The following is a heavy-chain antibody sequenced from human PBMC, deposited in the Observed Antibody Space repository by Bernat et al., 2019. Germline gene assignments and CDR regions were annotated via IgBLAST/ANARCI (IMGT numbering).Heavy chain of an antibody. D-gene: IGHD2-15*01. CDR2: INPSGGST. J-gene: IGHJ6*02. V-gene: IGHV1-46*01. CDR1: GYTFTSYY. CDR3: ASSYCSGGSCYSFAYYYYYGMDV. Sequence: QVQLVQSGAEVKKPGASVKVSCKASGYTFTSYYMHWVRQAPGQGLEWMGIINPSGGSTSYAQKFQGRVTMTRDTSTSTVYMELSSLRSEDTAVYYCASSYCSGGSCYSFAYYYYYGMDVWGQGTTVTVSS.